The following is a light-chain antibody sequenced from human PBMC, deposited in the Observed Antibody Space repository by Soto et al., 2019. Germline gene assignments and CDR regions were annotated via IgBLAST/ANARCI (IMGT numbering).Light chain of an antibody. Sequence: DIQMTQSPSSLSASVGDTISITCRSFQTIRKSLNWYQQRPGKAPKLLIFGASSLHNGVPPRFSGSGGGTDFTLSISSVQPEDFATYFCQQSYMDPITFGQGTRLEI. J-gene: IGKJ5*01. CDR2: GAS. CDR1: QTIRKS. CDR3: QQSYMDPIT. V-gene: IGKV1-39*01.